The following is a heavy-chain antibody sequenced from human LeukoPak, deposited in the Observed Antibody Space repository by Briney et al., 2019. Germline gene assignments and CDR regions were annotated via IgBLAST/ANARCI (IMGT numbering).Heavy chain of an antibody. CDR2: LYSGGTT. CDR3: ASPSPGGGAAGLFDY. J-gene: IGHJ4*02. Sequence: GGSLRLSCAVSGFTVSSNFLNWVRQAPGKGLEWVSVLYSGGTTFYADSVRGRFTISRDSSKNTLYLQMNSLRADDTAVYYCASPSPGGGAAGLFDYWGRGTLVTVSS. D-gene: IGHD6-13*01. CDR1: GFTVSSNF. V-gene: IGHV3-53*05.